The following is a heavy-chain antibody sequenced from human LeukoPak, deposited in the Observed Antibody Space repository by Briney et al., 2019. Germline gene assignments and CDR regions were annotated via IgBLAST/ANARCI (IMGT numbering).Heavy chain of an antibody. Sequence: SETLSLTCAVYGGSFSGYYWSWIRQPPGKGLEWIGEINHSGSANYNPSLKGRVTISVDTSKNQFSLKLSSVTAADTAVYYCATPMALDYGDYGGFDYWGQGTLVTVSS. CDR2: INHSGSA. D-gene: IGHD4-17*01. J-gene: IGHJ4*02. CDR3: ATPMALDYGDYGGFDY. V-gene: IGHV4-34*01. CDR1: GGSFSGYY.